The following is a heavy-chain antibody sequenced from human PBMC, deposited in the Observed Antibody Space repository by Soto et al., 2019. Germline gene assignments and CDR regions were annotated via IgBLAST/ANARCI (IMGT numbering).Heavy chain of an antibody. J-gene: IGHJ1*01. CDR1: GGSFSGYY. Sequence: SETLSLTCAVYGGSFSGYYWSWIRQPPGKGLEWIGEINHSGSTNYNPSLKSRVTISVDTSKNQFSLKLSSVTAADTAVYYCARGGISSSSDAEYFEHWGQGTLVTVSS. V-gene: IGHV4-34*01. D-gene: IGHD6-6*01. CDR2: INHSGST. CDR3: ARGGISSSSDAEYFEH.